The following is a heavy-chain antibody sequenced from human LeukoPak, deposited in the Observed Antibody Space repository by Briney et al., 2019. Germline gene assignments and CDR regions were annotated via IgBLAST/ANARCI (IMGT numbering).Heavy chain of an antibody. CDR3: ARATSHLYYYGSGSYRWFDP. J-gene: IGHJ5*02. D-gene: IGHD3-10*01. CDR2: IYYSGST. V-gene: IGHV4-59*01. CDR1: GGSISSYY. Sequence: SETLSLTCTVSGGSISSYYWSWIRQPPGKGLEWIGYIYYSGSTNYNPSLKGRVTISVDTSKNQFSLKLSSVTAADTAVYYCARATSHLYYYGSGSYRWFDPWGQGTLVTVSS.